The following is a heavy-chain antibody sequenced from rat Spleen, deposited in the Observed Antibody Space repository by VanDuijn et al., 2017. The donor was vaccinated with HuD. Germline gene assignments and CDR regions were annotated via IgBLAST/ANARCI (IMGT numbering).Heavy chain of an antibody. CDR3: ATGLFPRAAIFAY. J-gene: IGHJ3*01. Sequence: EVQLVESGGGLVQPGRSLKLSCAASGFTFSDYYMAWVRQAPTKGLEWVATISSDGGRNFYRDSVKGRFTISRDNAKSSLYLQMDSLRSGDTATYYCATGLFPRAAIFAYWGQGTLVTVSS. V-gene: IGHV5-20*01. CDR2: ISSDGGRN. D-gene: IGHD1-2*01. CDR1: GFTFSDYY.